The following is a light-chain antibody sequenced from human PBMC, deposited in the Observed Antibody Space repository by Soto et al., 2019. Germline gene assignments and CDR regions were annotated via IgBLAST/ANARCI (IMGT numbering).Light chain of an antibody. V-gene: IGKV3-20*01. CDR1: QSVSSSY. Sequence: EIVLTQSPGTLSLSPGERATLSCRASQSVSSSYLAWYQQKPGQAPGLPIYGASSRATGIPDRFSGSGSGTDFTLTISRLEPEDFAVYYCQQYGSSPPWTFGQGTKVEIK. CDR3: QQYGSSPPWT. CDR2: GAS. J-gene: IGKJ1*01.